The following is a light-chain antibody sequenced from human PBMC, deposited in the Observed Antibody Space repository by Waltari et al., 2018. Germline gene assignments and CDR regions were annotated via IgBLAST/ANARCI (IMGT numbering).Light chain of an antibody. CDR2: LGS. V-gene: IGKV2-28*01. Sequence: DIVMTQSPLSLPVTPGEPASIPCRSIQSLLHSNGYNYLDWYLQKPGQSPQLLIYLGSNRASGVPDRFSGSGSGTDFTLKISRVEAEDVGVYYCMQALQTPITFGQGTRLEIK. CDR3: MQALQTPIT. CDR1: QSLLHSNGYNY. J-gene: IGKJ5*01.